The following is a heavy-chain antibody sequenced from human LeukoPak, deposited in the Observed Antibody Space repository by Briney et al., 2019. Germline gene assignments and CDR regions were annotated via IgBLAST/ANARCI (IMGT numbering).Heavy chain of an antibody. CDR3: ATDSGPISLADFND. Sequence: GGSLRLSCAASGFSFSNYEMNWVRQAPGKGLEWVSFINTVGNIVYYADSVKGRFTISRDNGKQSLYLQMDRLRGDDTAVYYCATDSGPISLADFNDWGQGTLVTVSS. V-gene: IGHV3-48*03. J-gene: IGHJ4*02. CDR2: INTVGNIV. CDR1: GFSFSNYE. D-gene: IGHD1-26*01.